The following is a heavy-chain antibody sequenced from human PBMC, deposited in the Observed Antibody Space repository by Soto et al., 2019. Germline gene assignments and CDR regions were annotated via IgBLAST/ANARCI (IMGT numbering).Heavy chain of an antibody. CDR3: ARDISTAGP. CDR2: INPTGGMT. J-gene: IGHJ5*02. V-gene: IGHV1-46*03. Sequence: QAQLVQSGAEVKTPGASVKLSCKASGYTFTSYYMHWVRQAPGQGLEWMGVINPTGGMTTLAQKFQGRVTMTRDTSTSFVYMELSSLRFEDTAMYYCARDISTAGPWGQGTLVTVSS. CDR1: GYTFTSYY. D-gene: IGHD2-21*02.